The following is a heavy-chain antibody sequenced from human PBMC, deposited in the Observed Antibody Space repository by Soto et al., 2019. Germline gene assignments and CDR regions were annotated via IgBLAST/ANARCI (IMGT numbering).Heavy chain of an antibody. CDR2: VYHSGST. CDR1: GGSISSYY. D-gene: IGHD1-26*01. J-gene: IGHJ5*02. CDR3: ATYRGTEGFDP. Sequence: SETLSLTCTVSGGSISSYYWNWIRQPPGKGLEWIGHVYHSGSTHYSPSLKSRVTMSVDTSKNQFSLKLRSVIAADTAVYFCATYRGTEGFDPWGQGTLVTVSS. V-gene: IGHV4-59*01.